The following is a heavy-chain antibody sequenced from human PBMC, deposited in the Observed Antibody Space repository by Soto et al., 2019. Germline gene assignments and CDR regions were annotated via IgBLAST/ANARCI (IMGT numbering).Heavy chain of an antibody. V-gene: IGHV3-15*01. J-gene: IGHJ4*02. D-gene: IGHD2-21*01. Sequence: GGSLRLSCAASGFTFSNAWMSWVRQAPGKGLEWVGRIKSKTDGGTTDYAAPVKGRFTISRDDSKNTLYLQMNSLKTEDTAVCVGTWALVICDPAFDYWGQGTLVTVSS. CDR3: TWALVICDPAFDY. CDR1: GFTFSNAW. CDR2: IKSKTDGGTT.